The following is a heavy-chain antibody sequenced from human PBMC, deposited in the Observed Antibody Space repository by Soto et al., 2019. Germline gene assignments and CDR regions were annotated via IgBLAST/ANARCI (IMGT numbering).Heavy chain of an antibody. V-gene: IGHV3-21*04. J-gene: IGHJ6*02. Sequence: SWIRQAPGKGLEWVSSISSSSSYIYYADSVQGRFTISRDNAKNSLYLQMNSLRAEDTAVYYCARELDGIDVWGQGTTVTVSS. CDR3: ARELDGIDV. CDR2: ISSSSSYI.